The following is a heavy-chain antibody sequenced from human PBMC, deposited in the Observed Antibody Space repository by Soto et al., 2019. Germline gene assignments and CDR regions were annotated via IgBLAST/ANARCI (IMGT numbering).Heavy chain of an antibody. V-gene: IGHV1-69*08. J-gene: IGHJ4*02. CDR2: IIPILGIA. CDR3: ARDGKVETAMVPFDY. CDR1: GGTFSSYT. Sequence: QVQLVQSGAEVKKPGSSVKVSCKASGGTFSSYTISWVRQAPGQGLEWMGRIIPILGIANYAQKFQGRVTSTAEKSTSTACMELSSLRSEDTAVYYCARDGKVETAMVPFDYGGQGTLVTVSS. D-gene: IGHD5-18*01.